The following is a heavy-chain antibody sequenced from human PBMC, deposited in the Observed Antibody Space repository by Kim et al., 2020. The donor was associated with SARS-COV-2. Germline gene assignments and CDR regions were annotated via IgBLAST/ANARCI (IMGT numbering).Heavy chain of an antibody. V-gene: IGHV7-4-1*02. CDR2: INTNTGNP. CDR3: ARNGNYDLWSGDYGYYYYYMDV. J-gene: IGHJ6*03. CDR1: GYTFTSYA. D-gene: IGHD3-3*01. Sequence: ASVKVSCKASGYTFTSYAMNWVRQAPGQGLEWMGWINTNTGNPTYAQGFTGRFVLSLDTSVSTAYLQISSLKAEDTAVYYCARNGNYDLWSGDYGYYYYYMDVWGKETTGTVSS.